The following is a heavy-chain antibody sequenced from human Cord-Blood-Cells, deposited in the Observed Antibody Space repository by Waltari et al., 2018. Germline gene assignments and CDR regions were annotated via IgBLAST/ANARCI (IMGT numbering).Heavy chain of an antibody. Sequence: QVQLVESGGGVVQPGRSLRLSCAASGFTSSSLGIHWVRPAPGKGLEWVAVIWYDGSNKYYADSVKGRFTISRDNSKNTLYLQMNSLRAEDTAVYYCARDRSILEWLFDYWGQGTLVTVSS. J-gene: IGHJ4*02. CDR2: IWYDGSNK. V-gene: IGHV3-33*01. CDR1: GFTSSSLG. D-gene: IGHD3-3*01. CDR3: ARDRSILEWLFDY.